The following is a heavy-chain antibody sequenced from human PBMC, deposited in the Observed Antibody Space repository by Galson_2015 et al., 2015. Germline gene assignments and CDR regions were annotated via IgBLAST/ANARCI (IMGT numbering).Heavy chain of an antibody. CDR2: IKYDGSQT. CDR3: ARDANRGGEFDY. J-gene: IGHJ4*02. CDR1: GFTFRNYW. V-gene: IGHV3-7*03. Sequence: SLRLSCAASGFTFRNYWIVWVRQTPEKGLQWVAKIKYDGSQTFYVDSVKGRFTISRDNAENSLDLQMNSLRADDTAVYYCARDANRGGEFDYWGQGALVTVSS. D-gene: IGHD1-14*01.